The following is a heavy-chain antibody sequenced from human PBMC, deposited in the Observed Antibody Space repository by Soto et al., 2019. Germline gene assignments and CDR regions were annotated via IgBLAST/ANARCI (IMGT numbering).Heavy chain of an antibody. CDR1: GFTFDDYA. CDR3: AKDIGSSGYYYDY. D-gene: IGHD3-22*01. V-gene: IGHV3-9*01. J-gene: IGHJ4*02. CDR2: ISWNSGSI. Sequence: EVQLVESGGGLVQPGRSLRLSCAASGFTFDDYAMHWVRQAPGKGLEWVSGISWNSGSIGYADSVKGRFTISRDNAKNALYLHMNSLRAEDTALYYCAKDIGSSGYYYDYWGQGTLVTVSS.